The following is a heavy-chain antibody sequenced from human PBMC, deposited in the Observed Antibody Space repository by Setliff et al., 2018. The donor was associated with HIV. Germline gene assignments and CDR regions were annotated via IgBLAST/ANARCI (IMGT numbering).Heavy chain of an antibody. CDR1: GYTFTRYY. D-gene: IGHD3-22*01. J-gene: IGHJ6*02. Sequence: GASVKVSCKASGYTFTRYYIHWVRQAPGQGLEWMGIINPSGGSTTYTQKFQGTGTMTRDTSTSTVYMELSSLRSEDTAVYYCARGSDASGYYPIYYYYGMDVWGQGTTVTVSS. CDR2: INPSGGST. CDR3: ARGSDASGYYPIYYYYGMDV. V-gene: IGHV1-46*01.